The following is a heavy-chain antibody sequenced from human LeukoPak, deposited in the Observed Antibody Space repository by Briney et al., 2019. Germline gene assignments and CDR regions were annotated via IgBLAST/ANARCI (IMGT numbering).Heavy chain of an antibody. J-gene: IGHJ4*02. CDR2: IYTSGST. D-gene: IGHD3-10*01. V-gene: IGHV4-4*07. CDR1: GGSISSYY. CDR3: ARWGGYYGSGSYLDY. Sequence: SETLSLTCTVSGGSISSYYWSWIRQPAGKGLEWIGRIYTSGSTNYNPSLKSRVTMSVDTSKNQFSLKLSSVTAADTAVYYCARWGGYYGSGSYLDYWGQGTLVTVSS.